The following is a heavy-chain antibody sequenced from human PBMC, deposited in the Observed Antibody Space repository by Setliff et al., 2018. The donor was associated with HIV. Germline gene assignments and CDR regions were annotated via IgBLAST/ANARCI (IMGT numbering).Heavy chain of an antibody. J-gene: IGHJ3*01. Sequence: LSLTCIVSGGSVNIGAYYWSWIRQPAGKGLEWIGRMYTTGSTKYNPSLESRVTMSLDTSKNHFSLELSSVTAADTAVYYCAREWSYGAFDTFDVWGQGTMVTVSS. CDR1: GGSVNIGAYY. CDR3: AREWSYGAFDTFDV. V-gene: IGHV4-61*02. CDR2: MYTTGST. D-gene: IGHD5-18*01.